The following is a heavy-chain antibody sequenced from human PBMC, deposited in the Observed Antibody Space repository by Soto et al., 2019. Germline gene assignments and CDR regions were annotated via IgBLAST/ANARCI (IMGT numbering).Heavy chain of an antibody. CDR3: VSDRGYGHASVPYS. J-gene: IGHJ4*02. CDR2: ISYGGSLQ. CDR1: GFAFSNNG. V-gene: IGHV3-30*03. Sequence: QAQLVESGGGVVQPGRSLRLSCAASGFAFSNNGMHWVRQAPGTGLEWVAVISYGGSLQQYADSVKGRFTISSDNSKNMVLLQISSLRAEDTAVYYCVSDRGYGHASVPYSWGQGTLVSVSS. D-gene: IGHD5-18*01.